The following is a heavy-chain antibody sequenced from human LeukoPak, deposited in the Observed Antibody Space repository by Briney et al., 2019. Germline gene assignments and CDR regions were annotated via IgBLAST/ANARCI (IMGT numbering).Heavy chain of an antibody. V-gene: IGHV3-64*01. CDR3: ARLNSGNYNRGYLDS. J-gene: IGHJ4*02. CDR1: GFSFNTYA. Sequence: GGSLRLSCAASGFSFNTYAMHWVRQAPGKGLEYVSAISTNGGSTNYANSVKGRFTISRDNSKNTLYLQMGSLKTEDMAVYYCARLNSGNYNRGYLDSWGQGTLVTVSS. D-gene: IGHD1-26*01. CDR2: ISTNGGST.